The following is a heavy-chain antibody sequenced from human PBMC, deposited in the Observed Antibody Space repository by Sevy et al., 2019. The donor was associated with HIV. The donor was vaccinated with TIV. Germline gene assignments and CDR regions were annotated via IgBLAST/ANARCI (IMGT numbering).Heavy chain of an antibody. Sequence: GGSLRLSCAASGFTFSNAWMSWVRQAPGKGLEWVGRIKSKTDGGTTDYAAPVKGRFTISRDDSKNTLYLQMNSLKTEDTAVYYCTTRARDSVKGDFDIWGQGTMVTISS. J-gene: IGHJ3*02. V-gene: IGHV3-15*01. CDR1: GFTFSNAW. CDR3: TTRARDSVKGDFDI. D-gene: IGHD2-15*01. CDR2: IKSKTDGGTT.